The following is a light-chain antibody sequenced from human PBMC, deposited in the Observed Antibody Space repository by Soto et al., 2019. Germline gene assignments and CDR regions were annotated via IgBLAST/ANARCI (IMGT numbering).Light chain of an antibody. J-gene: IGLJ1*01. Sequence: QSVLTQPPSVSGSPGQSVAISCTGTSSDVGSYNRVSWYQQPPGTAPKLMIYDVNNRPSGVPDRFSGSKSGNTASLTISGLQAEDEADYYCSSYTISSTYVFGPGTKLTVL. CDR1: SSDVGSYNR. V-gene: IGLV2-18*02. CDR2: DVN. CDR3: SSYTISSTYV.